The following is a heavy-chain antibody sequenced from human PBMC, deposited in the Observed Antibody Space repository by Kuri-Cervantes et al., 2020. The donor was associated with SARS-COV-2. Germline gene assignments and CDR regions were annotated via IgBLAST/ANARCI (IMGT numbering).Heavy chain of an antibody. V-gene: IGHV3-30-3*01. CDR2: ISYDGSNK. J-gene: IGHJ3*02. Sequence: GESLKISCAAAGFSFSSYAMHWVRQAPGKGLEWVAVISYDGSNKYYADSVKGRFTISSDNSKNTLYLQMNSLRAEDTAVYYCARGQENSGSLRSMGIGAFDIWGQGTMVTVSS. CDR1: GFSFSSYA. D-gene: IGHD1-26*01. CDR3: ARGQENSGSLRSMGIGAFDI.